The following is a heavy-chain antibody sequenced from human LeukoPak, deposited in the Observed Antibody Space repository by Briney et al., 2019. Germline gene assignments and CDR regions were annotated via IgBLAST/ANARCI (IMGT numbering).Heavy chain of an antibody. CDR1: GSTFSNHW. J-gene: IGHJ5*02. CDR2: IKQDGSEK. V-gene: IGHV3-7*01. Sequence: GGSLRLSCADSGSTFSNHWMSWVRQAPGKGLEWVANIKQDGSEKYYVDSVKGRFTISRDNAKNTLYLQMNSLRAEDTAVYYCARSDIENNWFDPWGQGTLVTVSS. D-gene: IGHD5-12*01. CDR3: ARSDIENNWFDP.